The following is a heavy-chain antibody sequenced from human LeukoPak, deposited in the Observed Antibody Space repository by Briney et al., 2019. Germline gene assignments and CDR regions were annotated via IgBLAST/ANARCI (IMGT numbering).Heavy chain of an antibody. Sequence: PGGSLRLSCVASGFTFSSSEMSWVRQAPGKGLEWVSYISSTSRTINYADSVKGRFTISRDNSKNTLYLQMNSLRAEDTAVYYCARSTVVVPGTISNWFDPWGQGTLVTVSS. CDR3: ARSTVVVPGTISNWFDP. V-gene: IGHV3-48*01. CDR2: ISSTSRTI. D-gene: IGHD2-2*01. J-gene: IGHJ5*02. CDR1: GFTFSSSE.